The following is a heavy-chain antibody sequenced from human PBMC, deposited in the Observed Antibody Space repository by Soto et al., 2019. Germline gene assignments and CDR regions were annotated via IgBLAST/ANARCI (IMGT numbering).Heavy chain of an antibody. CDR3: ARATGTLRSRNCDY. Sequence: NPSETLSLTCSVSGGSISTVGHYWTWIRQPPGKGLEWIGSIYHTGSTYYSKSLRSRLTMSVDTSKGQFSLRLSSVTAADTAVYYCARATGTLRSRNCDYWGQGSLVTVSS. J-gene: IGHJ4*02. V-gene: IGHV4-31*03. D-gene: IGHD1-1*01. CDR2: IYHTGST. CDR1: GGSISTVGHY.